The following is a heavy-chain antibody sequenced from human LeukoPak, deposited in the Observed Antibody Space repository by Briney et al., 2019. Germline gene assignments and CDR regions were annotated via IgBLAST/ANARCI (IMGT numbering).Heavy chain of an antibody. D-gene: IGHD7-27*01. Sequence: GGSLRLSCAASGFTFSSSWMNWVRQAPGKGLEWVSGITPDAGRTYYADSVKGRFTIYRDNSKNTVYLQMNSLGAEDTAVYYCVQDWAWGAFGYWGQGTLVTVSS. J-gene: IGHJ4*02. CDR1: GFTFSSSW. CDR3: VQDWAWGAFGY. V-gene: IGHV3-23*01. CDR2: ITPDAGRT.